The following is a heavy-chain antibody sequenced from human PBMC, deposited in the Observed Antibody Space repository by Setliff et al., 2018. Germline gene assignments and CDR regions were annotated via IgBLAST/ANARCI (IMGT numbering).Heavy chain of an antibody. CDR1: GDSINNFY. J-gene: IGHJ3*01. D-gene: IGHD2-15*01. CDR2: IFSDGTT. V-gene: IGHV4-59*01. Sequence: SETLSLTCSVSGDSINNFYWNWIRQSPGTGLGWIGYIFSDGTTYYNPSLKRRVAMSVDTSKKQFSLSLSAVTAADTAKYYCARAPLDYSSRAFDFWGQGTRVTVSS. CDR3: ARAPLDYSSRAFDF.